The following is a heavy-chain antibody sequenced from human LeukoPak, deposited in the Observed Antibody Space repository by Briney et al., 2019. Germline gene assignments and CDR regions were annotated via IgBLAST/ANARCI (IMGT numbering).Heavy chain of an antibody. J-gene: IGHJ4*02. Sequence: GGSLRLSCAASGFTFSSYWMSWVRQAPGKGLEWVANIKQDGSEKYYVDSVKGRFTISRDNAKNSLYLQMNSLRAEDTAMYYCARESAPDIAAAGVDYFDYWGQGTLVTVSS. D-gene: IGHD6-13*01. V-gene: IGHV3-7*01. CDR2: IKQDGSEK. CDR1: GFTFSSYW. CDR3: ARESAPDIAAAGVDYFDY.